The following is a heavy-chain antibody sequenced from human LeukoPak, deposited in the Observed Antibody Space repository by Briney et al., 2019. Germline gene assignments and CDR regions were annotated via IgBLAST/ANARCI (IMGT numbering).Heavy chain of an antibody. V-gene: IGHV3-21*01. Sequence: GGSLRLSCAASGFTFSTYSMNWVRQAPGKGLEWVSSISSSSIYIYYADSVKGRFTISRDNGKNSLYLQMNSLRVEDTAVYYCAKLAKYFYGAETFYFFEHWGQGTPVTASS. CDR2: ISSSSIYI. CDR1: GFTFSTYS. D-gene: IGHD3-10*01. CDR3: AKLAKYFYGAETFYFFEH. J-gene: IGHJ4*02.